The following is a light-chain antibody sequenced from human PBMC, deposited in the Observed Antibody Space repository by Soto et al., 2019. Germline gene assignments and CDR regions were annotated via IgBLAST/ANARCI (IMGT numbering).Light chain of an antibody. V-gene: IGKV3-15*01. Sequence: EVVLTQSPATLSVSPGDRATLSCRASQDIGSAVAWYHQRSGQAPRLLIFDASIRVPTTPARFSGSVSGTEFTLTISSLESEDFAVYYCQQYGSSGTFGQGTKVDIK. CDR1: QDIGSA. CDR2: DAS. J-gene: IGKJ1*01. CDR3: QQYGSSGT.